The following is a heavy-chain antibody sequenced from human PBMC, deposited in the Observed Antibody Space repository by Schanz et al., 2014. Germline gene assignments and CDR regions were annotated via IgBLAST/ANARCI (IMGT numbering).Heavy chain of an antibody. CDR3: AKDQGSYGSGSYSYFDY. Sequence: EVQLVESGGGLVQPGGSLRLSCAASGFTFSNHALSWVRQAPGKGLEWVSGIGGSGDSTHYADSVKGRFIISRDNSKNTLYLQMNSLRAEDTAVYYCAKDQGSYGSGSYSYFDYWGQGTLATVSS. J-gene: IGHJ4*02. V-gene: IGHV3-23*04. D-gene: IGHD3-10*01. CDR2: IGGSGDST. CDR1: GFTFSNHA.